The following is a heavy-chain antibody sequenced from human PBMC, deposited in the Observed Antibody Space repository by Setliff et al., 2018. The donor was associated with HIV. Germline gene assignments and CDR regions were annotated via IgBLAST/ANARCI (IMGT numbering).Heavy chain of an antibody. V-gene: IGHV1-69*13. Sequence: ASVMVSCKASGGTFSSYAISWVRQAPGQGLEWMGGIIPIFRTAHYAQEFQGRVTITADEPTSTAYMELSSLRSEDTAVYYCAIYPFSRGSNYVSPDYFYAMDVWGQGTTVTVSS. CDR2: IIPIFRTA. CDR3: AIYPFSRGSNYVSPDYFYAMDV. D-gene: IGHD4-4*01. CDR1: GGTFSSYA. J-gene: IGHJ6*02.